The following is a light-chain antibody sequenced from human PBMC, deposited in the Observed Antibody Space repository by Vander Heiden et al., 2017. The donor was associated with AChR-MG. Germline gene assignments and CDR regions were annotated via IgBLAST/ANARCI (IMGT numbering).Light chain of an antibody. V-gene: IGLV1-40*01. CDR1: TSNIGAGYH. CDR2: GNF. J-gene: IGLJ1*01. CDR3: QSYNSSQSGYV. Sequence: SVLTHPPPASAAPGQRVTLSSTGSTSNIGAGYHVHPYQQLPGTAPKLLNYGNFKRPAGVPDRFSASKYDTSACLAITGLQAEDEADYYCQSYNSSQSGYVFGTGTKVTVL.